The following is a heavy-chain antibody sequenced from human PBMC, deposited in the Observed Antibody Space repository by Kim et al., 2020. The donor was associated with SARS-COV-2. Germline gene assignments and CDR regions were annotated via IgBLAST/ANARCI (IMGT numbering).Heavy chain of an antibody. CDR2: IHSGGNI. V-gene: IGHV3-53*01. J-gene: IGHJ5*02. CDR1: GFTVSGNY. Sequence: LSLTCAASGFTVSGNYMSWVRQAPGKGLEWVSVIHSGGNIYYADSVKGRFTVSRDNSKNTLYLQMNGLRVEDTAVYYCARDQADCSSTRCYAALLVHWGQGALVTVSS. CDR3: ARDQADCSSTRCYAALLVH. D-gene: IGHD2-2*01.